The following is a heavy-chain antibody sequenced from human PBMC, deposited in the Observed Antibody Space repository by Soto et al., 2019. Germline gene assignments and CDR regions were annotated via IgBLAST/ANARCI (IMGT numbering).Heavy chain of an antibody. CDR3: ARDNGQWLVSD. V-gene: IGHV1-18*01. Sequence: VQLVQSGAEVKKPGASVKVSCKASGYIFTSHGISWVRQAPGQGLEWMGRISTYNGNTKYAQKLQGRVTMTTDTSAIIAYMELRSLRSDDTAVYYCARDNGQWLVSDWGQGTLVTVSS. D-gene: IGHD6-19*01. J-gene: IGHJ1*01. CDR2: ISTYNGNT. CDR1: GYIFTSHG.